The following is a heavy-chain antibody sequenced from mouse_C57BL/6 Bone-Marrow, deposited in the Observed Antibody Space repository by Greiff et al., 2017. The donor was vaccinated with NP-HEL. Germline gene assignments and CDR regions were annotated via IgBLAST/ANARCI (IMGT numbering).Heavy chain of an antibody. CDR2: IWGVGST. CDR1: GFSLTSYG. J-gene: IGHJ3*01. Sequence: VKLMESGPGLVAPSQRLSITCTVSGFSLTSYGVDWVRQSPGKGLEWLGVIWGVGSTNYNSALKSRLSISKDNSKSQVFLKMNSLQTDDTAMYYCASAHHYYGSSPFAYWGQGTLVTVSA. D-gene: IGHD1-1*01. CDR3: ASAHHYYGSSPFAY. V-gene: IGHV2-6*01.